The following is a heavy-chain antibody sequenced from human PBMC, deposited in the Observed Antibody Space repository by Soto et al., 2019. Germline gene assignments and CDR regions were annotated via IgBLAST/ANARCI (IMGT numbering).Heavy chain of an antibody. Sequence: SETLSLTCTVSGGSTDSLYWSWVRQPPGKGLEWIGYVSYSGSTTYNPSLKSRVIVSIDTSKSQFSLKLTSVTAADTAVYYCAKGFGNYWAFDYWGQGPLVTVSS. CDR3: AKGFGNYWAFDY. D-gene: IGHD1-26*01. CDR1: GGSTDSLY. J-gene: IGHJ4*02. CDR2: VSYSGST. V-gene: IGHV4-59*08.